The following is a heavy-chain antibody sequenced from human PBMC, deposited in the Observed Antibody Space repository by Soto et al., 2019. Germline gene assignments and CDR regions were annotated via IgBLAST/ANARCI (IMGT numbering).Heavy chain of an antibody. Sequence: TLSLTCTVSGGSISSSSYYWGWIRQPPGKGLEWIGSIYYSGSTYYNPSLKSRVTISVDTSKNQFSLKLSSVTAADTAVYYCARVWGIAARQGPLTFDYWGQGTLVTSPQ. CDR3: ARVWGIAARQGPLTFDY. J-gene: IGHJ4*02. V-gene: IGHV4-39*01. CDR2: IYYSGST. CDR1: GGSISSSSYY. D-gene: IGHD6-6*01.